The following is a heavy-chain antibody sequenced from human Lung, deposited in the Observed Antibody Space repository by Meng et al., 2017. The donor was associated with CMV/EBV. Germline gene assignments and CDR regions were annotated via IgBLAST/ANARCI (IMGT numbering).Heavy chain of an antibody. CDR3: AKAHEILGSCSLTSCYWGVDY. CDR1: GFTFSSFA. D-gene: IGHD2-2*01. CDR2: MSYDGGNK. V-gene: IGHV3-30-3*01. Sequence: GESLKISCAASGFTFSSFAMHWVRQAPGKGLEWVAVMSYDGGNKYYADSVMGRFTISRDNSKSALYLQMNSLRVEDTAVYYCAKAHEILGSCSLTSCYWGVDYWGQGTXVTVSS. J-gene: IGHJ4*02.